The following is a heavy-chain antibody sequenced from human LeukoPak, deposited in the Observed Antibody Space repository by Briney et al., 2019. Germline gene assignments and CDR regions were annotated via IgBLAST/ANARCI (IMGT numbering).Heavy chain of an antibody. CDR1: GYNFLSSW. Sequence: GESLKISCECSGYNFLSSWVGWVRQLPGKGLEWVGIIFPRDSDTRYSPSLKGQVTISVDKSISTAYLQWSSLEASDTATYYCARLLGTGHCSGGNCPFDLWGQGTLVTVSS. J-gene: IGHJ4*02. V-gene: IGHV5-51*01. CDR3: ARLLGTGHCSGGNCPFDL. CDR2: IFPRDSDT. D-gene: IGHD2-15*01.